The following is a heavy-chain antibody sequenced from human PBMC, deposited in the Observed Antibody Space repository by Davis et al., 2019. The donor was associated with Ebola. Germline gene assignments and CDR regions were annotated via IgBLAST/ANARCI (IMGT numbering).Heavy chain of an antibody. CDR3: AYLGAPTWFDP. D-gene: IGHD1-26*01. CDR2: ISYDGSNN. Sequence: GESLKISCAASGFTFSSYGMHWVRQAPGKGLEWVAVISYDGSNNYYADSVKGRFTISRDNSKNTLYLQMNSLRAEDTAVYYCAYLGAPTWFDPWGQGTLVTVSS. J-gene: IGHJ5*02. CDR1: GFTFSSYG. V-gene: IGHV3-30*03.